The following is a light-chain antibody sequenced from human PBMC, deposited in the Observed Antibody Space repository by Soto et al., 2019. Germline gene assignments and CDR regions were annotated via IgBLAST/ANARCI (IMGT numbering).Light chain of an antibody. CDR2: GAS. J-gene: IGKJ4*01. CDR1: QSVSSSY. CDR3: QQFGSSPLT. V-gene: IGKV3-20*01. Sequence: EIVLTQSPGTLSLSPGERATLSCRASQSVSSSYLAWYRQKPGQAPRLLIYGASSRATGIPDRFSGSGSGTGFTLAISGLDPGEFAVYYCQQFGSSPLTFAGGTKEEIK.